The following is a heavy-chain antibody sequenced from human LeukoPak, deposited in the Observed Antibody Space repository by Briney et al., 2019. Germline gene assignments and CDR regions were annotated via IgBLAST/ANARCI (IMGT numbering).Heavy chain of an antibody. V-gene: IGHV1-2*02. D-gene: IGHD3/OR15-3a*01. CDR1: GYTFTDYY. Sequence: ASVKVSCKASGYTFTDYYMHWVRQAPGQGLEWMGCINTYSGATNYAQKFQDRVTIAWDTPINTVYLEFTRLRSDDAAVYYCARGLRSGFYMDVWGKGTTVTVPS. J-gene: IGHJ6*03. CDR2: INTYSGAT. CDR3: ARGLRSGFYMDV.